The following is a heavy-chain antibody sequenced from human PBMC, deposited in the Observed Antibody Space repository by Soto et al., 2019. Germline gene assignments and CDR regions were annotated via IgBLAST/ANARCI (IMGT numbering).Heavy chain of an antibody. CDR2: IDWDDEK. Sequence: SGPTLVNPTQTLTLTCTVSEFSLSSSGIRVNWIRQSPGKALEWLARIDWDDEKFYRPSLKNRLSISKDTSKNQVFFVMTNMGPDDTGTYYCARISPPPRSGYFFDYWRQGILATVSS. CDR1: EFSLSSSGIR. CDR3: ARISPPPRSGYFFDY. V-gene: IGHV2-70*04. D-gene: IGHD3-3*01. J-gene: IGHJ4*02.